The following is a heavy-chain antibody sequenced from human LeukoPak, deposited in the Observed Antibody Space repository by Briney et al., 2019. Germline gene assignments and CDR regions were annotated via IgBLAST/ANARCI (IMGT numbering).Heavy chain of an antibody. D-gene: IGHD6-19*01. Sequence: GSLRLSCTASGFTFSTYSMNWVRQPPGKGLEWIGEINHSGSTNYNPSLKSRVTISVDTSKNQFSLKLSSVTAADTAVYYCARGRYSSGWRRWFDPWGQGTLVTVSS. CDR3: ARGRYSSGWRRWFDP. CDR2: INHSGST. V-gene: IGHV4-34*01. CDR1: GFTFSTYS. J-gene: IGHJ5*02.